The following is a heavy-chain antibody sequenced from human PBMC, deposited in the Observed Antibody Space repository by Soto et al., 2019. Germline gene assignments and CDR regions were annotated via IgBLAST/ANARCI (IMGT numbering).Heavy chain of an antibody. J-gene: IGHJ3*02. V-gene: IGHV4-59*01. Sequence: SETLSLTCTVSGGSISSYYWSWIRQPPGKGLEWIGYIYYSGSTNYNPSLKSRVTISVDTSKNQFSLKLSSVTAADTAVYYCARANPLGVYYEFWRGYYHDAFDMWGQGAMVTVSS. CDR1: GGSISSYY. D-gene: IGHD3-3*01. CDR3: ARANPLGVYYEFWRGYYHDAFDM. CDR2: IYYSGST.